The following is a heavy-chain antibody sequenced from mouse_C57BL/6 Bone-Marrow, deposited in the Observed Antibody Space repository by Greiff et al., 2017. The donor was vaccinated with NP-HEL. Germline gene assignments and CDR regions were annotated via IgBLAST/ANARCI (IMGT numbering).Heavy chain of an antibody. CDR2: IDPSDSYT. V-gene: IGHV1-50*01. D-gene: IGHD2-2*01. CDR1: GYTFTSYW. Sequence: VQLQQSGAELVKPGASVKLSCKASGYTFTSYWMQWVKQRPGQGLEWIGEIDPSDSYTNYNQKFKGKATLTVDTSSSTAYMQLSSLTSEDSAVYYCARLVTPLPSMDYWGEGTSVTVSS. J-gene: IGHJ4*01. CDR3: ARLVTPLPSMDY.